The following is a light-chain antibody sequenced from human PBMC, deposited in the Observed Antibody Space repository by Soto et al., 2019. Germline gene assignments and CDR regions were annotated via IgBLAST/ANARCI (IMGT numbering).Light chain of an antibody. Sequence: DIQMTQSPSSLSASVGDRVTITCRASHDISNSFAWYQQKPGQVPKLVIFAASTLQSGVPSRFSGSGSGTDFTLTINSLQTEDVASYYCQKYNGAPPLFTFGPGTKVDIK. J-gene: IGKJ3*01. CDR1: HDISNS. CDR3: QKYNGAPPLFT. V-gene: IGKV1-27*01. CDR2: AAS.